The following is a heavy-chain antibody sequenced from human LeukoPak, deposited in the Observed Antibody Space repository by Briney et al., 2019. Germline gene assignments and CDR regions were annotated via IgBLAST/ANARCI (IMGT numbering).Heavy chain of an antibody. Sequence: GGSLRLSCAASGFTFSSYGIHWVRQAPGKGLEWVAVISYDGSNKYYADSVKGRFTISRDNSKNTLYLQMNSLRAEDTAVYYCAKDPGELLGLDYWGQGTLVTVSS. CDR3: AKDPGELLGLDY. D-gene: IGHD1-26*01. CDR2: ISYDGSNK. J-gene: IGHJ4*02. CDR1: GFTFSSYG. V-gene: IGHV3-30*18.